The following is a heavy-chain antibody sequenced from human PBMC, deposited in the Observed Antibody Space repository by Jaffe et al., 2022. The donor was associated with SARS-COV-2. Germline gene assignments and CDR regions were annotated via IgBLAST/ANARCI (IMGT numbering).Heavy chain of an antibody. CDR1: GFTFSNAW. CDR2: IKSKTDGGTT. Sequence: EVQLVESGGGLVKPGGSLRLSCAASGFTFSNAWMSWVRQAPGKGLEWVGRIKSKTDGGTTDYAAPVKGRFTISRDDSKNTLYLQMNSLKTEDTAVYYCTTVDYDSSGYYYFDYWGQGTLVTVSS. D-gene: IGHD3-22*01. V-gene: IGHV3-15*01. J-gene: IGHJ4*02. CDR3: TTVDYDSSGYYYFDY.